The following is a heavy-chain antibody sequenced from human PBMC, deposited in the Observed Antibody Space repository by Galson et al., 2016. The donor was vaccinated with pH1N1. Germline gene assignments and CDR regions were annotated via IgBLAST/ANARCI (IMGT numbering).Heavy chain of an antibody. CDR2: IYWDDDK. D-gene: IGHD3-16*01. J-gene: IGHJ3*01. Sequence: PALVTPPQTLTLTCTFSGFSISSSGMGVGWIRQPPGKALEWLAVIYWDDDKRYSPSLKSRLTITKDTSKNHVVLTMTNMDPMDTATYYCAHREVMITNAFDFWGQGTMVTVSS. V-gene: IGHV2-5*02. CDR3: AHREVMITNAFDF. CDR1: GFSISSSGMG.